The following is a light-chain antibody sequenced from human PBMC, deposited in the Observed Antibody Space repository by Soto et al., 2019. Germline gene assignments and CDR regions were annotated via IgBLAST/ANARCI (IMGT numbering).Light chain of an antibody. CDR2: EVN. CDR3: SAYTTTSTLI. Sequence: QPVLTQPASVSGSPGQSVTISCTGTSSDVGGYDYVSWYQQHPGTAPKLMLYEVNNRPSGVSNRFSGSKSGNTASLIISGLHSEDEADYYCSAYTTTSTLIFGTGTKLTVL. CDR1: SSDVGGYDY. V-gene: IGLV2-14*01. J-gene: IGLJ1*01.